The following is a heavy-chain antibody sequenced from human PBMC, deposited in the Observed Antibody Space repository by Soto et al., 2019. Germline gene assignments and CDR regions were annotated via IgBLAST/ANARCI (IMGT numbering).Heavy chain of an antibody. J-gene: IGHJ6*02. Sequence: DSVKGRFTIARDNAKNSLYLLMNSLRAEDTAVYYCAGVFWSGSYYYYGMDVWGQGTTVTVSS. D-gene: IGHD3-3*01. V-gene: IGHV3-7*01. CDR3: AGVFWSGSYYYYGMDV.